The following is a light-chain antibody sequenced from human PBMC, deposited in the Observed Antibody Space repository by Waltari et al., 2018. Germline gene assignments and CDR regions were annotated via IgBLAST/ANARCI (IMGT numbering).Light chain of an antibody. V-gene: IGLV1-47*02. Sequence: QSVLTQPPPASGTPGQRITISCSGGSSNIGSNYVFWYQQLPGTAPKLLIYAKRQRPPGVPDRFSGSKSGTSASLAISGLRPEDEADYYCAAWDGGLSNWLFGGGTRLTVL. CDR1: SSNIGSNY. J-gene: IGLJ3*02. CDR2: AKR. CDR3: AAWDGGLSNWL.